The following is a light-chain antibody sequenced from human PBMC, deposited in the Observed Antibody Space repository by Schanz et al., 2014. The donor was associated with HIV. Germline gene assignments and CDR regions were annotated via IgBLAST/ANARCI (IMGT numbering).Light chain of an antibody. CDR2: GAS. V-gene: IGKV3-20*01. CDR3: QQYGSS. J-gene: IGKJ3*01. Sequence: EIVMTQSPATVSVSPRERATLSCRASQSVSSNLAWYQQKPGQAPRLLIYGASSRAAGIPDRFSGSGSGTDFTLTISRLEPEDFAVYYCQQYGSSFGPGTKVEIK. CDR1: QSVSSN.